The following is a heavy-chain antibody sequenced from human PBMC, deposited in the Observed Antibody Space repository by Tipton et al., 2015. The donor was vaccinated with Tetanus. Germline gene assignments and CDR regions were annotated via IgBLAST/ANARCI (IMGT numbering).Heavy chain of an antibody. CDR3: AKDHLASGLYFGS. CDR1: GGSVNRGSYY. D-gene: IGHD3-10*01. CDR2: LLYGANT. V-gene: IGHV4-61*01. J-gene: IGHJ4*02. Sequence: TLSLTCSVSGGSVNRGSYYWSWVRQPPGKGLEWVGYLLYGANTKYNPSLKSRVTISGDTSKNQFSLRLTSVNAADTAVYYCAKDHLASGLYFGSWGQGTLVTVSS.